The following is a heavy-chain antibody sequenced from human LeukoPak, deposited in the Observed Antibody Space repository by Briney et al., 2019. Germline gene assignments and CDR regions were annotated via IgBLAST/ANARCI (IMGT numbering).Heavy chain of an antibody. CDR1: AGSISSYY. V-gene: IGHV4-4*07. D-gene: IGHD3-22*01. CDR3: ARDGHYYDASAPTFGNWFDP. J-gene: IGHJ5*02. CDR2: IYTSGST. Sequence: PSETLSLTCTVYAGSISSYYWNWIRQPAGKGLEWIGRIYTSGSTNYNPSLKSRVTMSVDTSKNQFSLKLSSVTAADTAVYYCARDGHYYDASAPTFGNWFDPWGQGTLVTVSS.